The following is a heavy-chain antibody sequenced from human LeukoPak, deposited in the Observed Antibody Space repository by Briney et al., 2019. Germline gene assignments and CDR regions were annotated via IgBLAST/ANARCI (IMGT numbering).Heavy chain of an antibody. CDR1: GFTFSSYA. V-gene: IGHV3-64*01. CDR3: AREGQFYDILTGHYRHYYYGMDV. Sequence: AGGSLRLSCAASGFTFSSYAMHWVRQAPGKGLEYVSVISSSGGSTYYANSVKGRFTISRDNSKNTLYLQMGSLRAEDMAVYYCAREGQFYDILTGHYRHYYYGMDVWGQGTTVTVSS. CDR2: ISSSGGST. J-gene: IGHJ6*02. D-gene: IGHD3-9*01.